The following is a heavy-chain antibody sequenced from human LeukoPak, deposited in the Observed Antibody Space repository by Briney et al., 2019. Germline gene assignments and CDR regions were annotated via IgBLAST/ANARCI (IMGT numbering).Heavy chain of an antibody. CDR1: SGSIGSSSNY. J-gene: IGHJ5*02. CDR2: VYYSGST. V-gene: IGHV4-39*01. D-gene: IGHD2-8*01. CDR3: ARASFNVVFGNWFDP. Sequence: PSETLSLTCTVSSGSIGSSSNYWGWIRQAPGKGLEWIGNVYYSGSTIYNPSLKSRVTISVDTSKNQFSLKLRSVTAADTAIYYCARASFNVVFGNWFDPWGQGTLVTVSS.